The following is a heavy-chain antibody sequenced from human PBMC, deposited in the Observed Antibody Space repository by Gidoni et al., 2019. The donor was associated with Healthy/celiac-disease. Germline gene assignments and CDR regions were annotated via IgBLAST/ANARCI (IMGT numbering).Heavy chain of an antibody. D-gene: IGHD3-22*01. CDR2: INHSGST. Sequence: QVQLHQWGAGLLKPSETLSLTCAGYGGAFSGYYWSWIRQPPGKGLGWMGEINHSGSTNYIPPLKIRVTISVDTSKNQFSLKLSSVTAADTAVYYCARMSRYYDSSGYYPMVEYFQHWGQGTLVTVSS. V-gene: IGHV4-34*01. CDR3: ARMSRYYDSSGYYPMVEYFQH. J-gene: IGHJ1*01. CDR1: GGAFSGYY.